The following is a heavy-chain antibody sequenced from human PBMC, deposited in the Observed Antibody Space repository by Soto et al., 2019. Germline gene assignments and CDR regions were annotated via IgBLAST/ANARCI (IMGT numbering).Heavy chain of an antibody. J-gene: IGHJ6*02. CDR1: GGSISSGGYS. D-gene: IGHD4-4*01. CDR2: IYQSGST. Sequence: ASETLSLTCAVSGGSISSGGYSWSWIRQPPGKGLEWIGYIYQSGSTYYNPSLKSRVTISVDRSRNQFSLKLSSVTAADTAVYFCATQSYSNSGAYYYYAMDIWRQETTLTASS. V-gene: IGHV4-30-2*01. CDR3: ATQSYSNSGAYYYYAMDI.